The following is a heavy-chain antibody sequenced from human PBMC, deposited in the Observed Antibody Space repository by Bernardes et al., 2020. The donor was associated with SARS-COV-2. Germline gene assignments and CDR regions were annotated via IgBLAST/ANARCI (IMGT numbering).Heavy chain of an antibody. CDR3: VRDGGDALGHFDY. Sequence: QTPSITFAISWDSFSSDTAAWTLLGQSPSRGLEWLGRTYYRSKLFHNYEESVKGRITVNPDTSKNQFSLQLNSVTPEDTAVYYCVRDGGDALGHFDYWGHGIMVTVSS. V-gene: IGHV6-1*01. D-gene: IGHD2-21*02. CDR2: TYYRSKLFH. CDR1: WDSFSSDTAA. J-gene: IGHJ4*01.